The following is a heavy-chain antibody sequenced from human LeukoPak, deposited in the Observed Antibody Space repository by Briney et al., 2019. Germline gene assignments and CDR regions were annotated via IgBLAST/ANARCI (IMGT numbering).Heavy chain of an antibody. CDR1: GYTFTGYY. D-gene: IGHD1-14*01. CDR2: INPNSGGT. CDR3: ATTDTPILTHFDY. V-gene: IGHV1-2*06. Sequence: ASVKVSCRASGYTFTGYYMHWVRQDPGQGLEWMGRINPNSGGTNYAQKFQGRVTMTRDTSISTAYMELSSLRSEDKAVYYCATTDTPILTHFDYWGQGTLVTVSS. J-gene: IGHJ4*02.